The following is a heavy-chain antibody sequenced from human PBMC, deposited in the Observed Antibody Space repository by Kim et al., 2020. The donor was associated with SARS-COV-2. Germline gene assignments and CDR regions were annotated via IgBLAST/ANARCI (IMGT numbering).Heavy chain of an antibody. V-gene: IGHV3-30*03. Sequence: YAEPVTGRFTNSRDNSKNTLSLQMRSLRTEDTAVYYCTRDRDASGTYYDPWGQGTLVTVSS. J-gene: IGHJ5*02. CDR3: TRDRDASGTYYDP. D-gene: IGHD3-10*01.